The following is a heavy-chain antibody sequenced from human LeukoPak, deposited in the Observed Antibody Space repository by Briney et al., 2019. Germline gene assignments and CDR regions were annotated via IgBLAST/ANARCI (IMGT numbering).Heavy chain of an antibody. Sequence: ESGPTLVNPTQTLTLTCTFSGFSLNTNGVGVGWIRQPPGKALEWLALIYWDADKRYSPSLKSRLTVTKDTSKNQVVLTMTNMDLVGTATYYCARVGFCSSTSCYSGAYYFDYWGQGTLVTVSS. CDR1: GFSLNTNGVG. CDR3: ARVGFCSSTSCYSGAYYFDY. V-gene: IGHV2-5*02. CDR2: IYWDADK. J-gene: IGHJ4*02. D-gene: IGHD2-2*02.